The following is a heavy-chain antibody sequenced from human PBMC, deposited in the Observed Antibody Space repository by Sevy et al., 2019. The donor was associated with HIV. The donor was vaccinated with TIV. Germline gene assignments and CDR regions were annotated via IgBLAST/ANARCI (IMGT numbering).Heavy chain of an antibody. Sequence: SQTLSLTCAISGDSVSSNSAAWNWIRQSPSRGLEWLGRTYYRSKWYNDYAVSAKSRITINPDTSKNQFSLQLNSVTPEDTAVYYCARAGYSSGWYLLFFDYWGQGTLVTVSS. V-gene: IGHV6-1*01. D-gene: IGHD6-19*01. CDR3: ARAGYSSGWYLLFFDY. CDR2: TYYRSKWYN. CDR1: GDSVSSNSAA. J-gene: IGHJ4*02.